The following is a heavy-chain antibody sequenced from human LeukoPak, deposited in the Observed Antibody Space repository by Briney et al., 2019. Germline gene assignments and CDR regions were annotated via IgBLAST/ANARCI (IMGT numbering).Heavy chain of an antibody. J-gene: IGHJ5*02. D-gene: IGHD6-19*01. CDR2: IYHSGST. CDR1: GGSISSSNW. Sequence: SGTLSLTCAVSGGSISSSNWWSWVRQPPGKGLEWIGEIYHSGSTNYNPSLKSRVTISVDKSKNQFSLKLSSVTAADTAVYYCVRESNSSGPNWFDPWGQGTLVAVSS. V-gene: IGHV4-4*02. CDR3: VRESNSSGPNWFDP.